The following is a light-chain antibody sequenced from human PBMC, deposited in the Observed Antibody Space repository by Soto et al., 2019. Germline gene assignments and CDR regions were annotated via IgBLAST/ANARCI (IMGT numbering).Light chain of an antibody. V-gene: IGKV3-11*01. Sequence: EIVFTQSPATLSLSPGERATLSCRASQTVGRSLAWYQQKPGQAPRLLISAASNRATGIPARFSGSGSGTDFTLTISSLDSEDFAVYYCQQYGSSPITFGQGTRLEIK. CDR1: QTVGRS. CDR3: QQYGSSPIT. J-gene: IGKJ5*01. CDR2: AAS.